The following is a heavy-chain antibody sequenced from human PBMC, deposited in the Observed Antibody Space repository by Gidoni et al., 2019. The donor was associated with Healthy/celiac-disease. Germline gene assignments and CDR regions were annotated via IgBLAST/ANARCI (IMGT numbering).Heavy chain of an antibody. Sequence: QVQLQESGPGLVKPSGTLSLTCAGSGGSYGSSNWWSWVRQPPGKGLEWIGEIYHSVSTNYNPSLKSRVTISVDKSKNQFSLKLSSVTAADTAVYYCAREVTMVRGVNWFDPWGQGTLVTVSS. J-gene: IGHJ5*02. CDR3: AREVTMVRGVNWFDP. CDR2: IYHSVST. CDR1: GGSYGSSNW. V-gene: IGHV4-4*02. D-gene: IGHD3-10*01.